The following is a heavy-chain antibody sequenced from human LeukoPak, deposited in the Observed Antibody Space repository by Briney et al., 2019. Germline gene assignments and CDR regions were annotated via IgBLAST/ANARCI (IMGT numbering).Heavy chain of an antibody. Sequence: ASVKVSCKASGYTFTSYGISWVRQAPGQGLEWMGWISAYNGNTNYAQKLQGRVTMTTDTSTSTAYMELRSLRSDDTAVYYCARDPPYGSVSPPIYYYYGMDVWGQGTTVTVSS. CDR1: GYTFTSYG. D-gene: IGHD3-10*01. CDR2: ISAYNGNT. CDR3: ARDPPYGSVSPPIYYYYGMDV. J-gene: IGHJ6*02. V-gene: IGHV1-18*01.